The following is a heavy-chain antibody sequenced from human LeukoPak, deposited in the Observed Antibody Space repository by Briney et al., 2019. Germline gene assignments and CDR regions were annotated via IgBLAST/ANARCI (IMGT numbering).Heavy chain of an antibody. J-gene: IGHJ4*02. D-gene: IGHD3-3*01. V-gene: IGHV3-15*01. Sequence: PGGSLRLSCAASGFTFSNAWMSWVRQAPGKGLEWVGRIKSKTDGGTTDYAAPVKGRFTISRDDSKNTLYLQMNSLKTEDTAVYYCTTWDYDFWSGYINNPNQGIDYWGQGTLVTVSS. CDR3: TTWDYDFWSGYINNPNQGIDY. CDR2: IKSKTDGGTT. CDR1: GFTFSNAW.